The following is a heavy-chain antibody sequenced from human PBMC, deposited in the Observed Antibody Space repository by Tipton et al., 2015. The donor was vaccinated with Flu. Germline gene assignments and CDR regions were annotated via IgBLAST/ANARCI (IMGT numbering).Heavy chain of an antibody. CDR2: MSPNTGNT. CDR3: ARFPPFNNWNDESDY. V-gene: IGHV1-8*01. D-gene: IGHD1-20*01. J-gene: IGHJ4*02. CDR1: GYTFPNYD. Sequence: QLVQSGAEVRRPGASVKVSCKASGYTFPNYDINWVRQATGQGLEWMGWMSPNTGNTGYAQKFQGRVTMTRDTSISTAFMELSSLSTEDTAVYYCARFPPFNNWNDESDYWGQGTLVTVSS.